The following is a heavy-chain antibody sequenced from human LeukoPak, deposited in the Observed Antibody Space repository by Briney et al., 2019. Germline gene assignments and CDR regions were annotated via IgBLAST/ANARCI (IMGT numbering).Heavy chain of an antibody. V-gene: IGHV4-39*01. D-gene: IGHD6-19*01. CDR2: IYYRGST. CDR3: ARRAVAAGFDP. Sequence: SETLSLTCTVSGGSISSSSYYWGWIRQPPGKGLEWIGSIYYRGSTYYNPSLKSRVTISVDTSKNQFSLKLSSVTAADTAVYYCARRAVAAGFDPWGQGTLVTVSS. CDR1: GGSISSSSYY. J-gene: IGHJ5*02.